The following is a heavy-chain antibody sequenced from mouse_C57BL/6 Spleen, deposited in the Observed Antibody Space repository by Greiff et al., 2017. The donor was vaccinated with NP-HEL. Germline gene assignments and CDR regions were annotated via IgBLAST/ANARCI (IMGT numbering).Heavy chain of an antibody. D-gene: IGHD1-1*01. CDR1: GYTFTSYW. J-gene: IGHJ3*01. Sequence: QVQLQQPGAELVRPGSSVKLSCKASGYTFTSYWMHWVKQRPIQGLEWIGNIDPSDSETNYNQKFKDKATLTVDKSSSTAYMPLSSLTSEDSAVYYCARGGTTVSPWFAYWGQGTLVTVSA. V-gene: IGHV1-52*01. CDR2: IDPSDSET. CDR3: ARGGTTVSPWFAY.